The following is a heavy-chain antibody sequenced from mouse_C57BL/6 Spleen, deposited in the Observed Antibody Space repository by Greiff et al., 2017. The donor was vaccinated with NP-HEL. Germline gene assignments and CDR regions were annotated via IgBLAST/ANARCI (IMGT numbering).Heavy chain of an antibody. CDR3: ARDGKGYFDY. CDR2: IEPNSGGT. J-gene: IGHJ2*01. Sequence: QVQLQQSGAELVKPGASVKLSCKASGYTFTSYWMHWVKQRPGRGLEWIGRIEPNSGGTKYNEKFKSKATLTVDKTSSTAYMQLSSLTSEDSAVYYCARDGKGYFDYWGQGTTLTVSS. D-gene: IGHD2-3*01. CDR1: GYTFTSYW. V-gene: IGHV1-72*01.